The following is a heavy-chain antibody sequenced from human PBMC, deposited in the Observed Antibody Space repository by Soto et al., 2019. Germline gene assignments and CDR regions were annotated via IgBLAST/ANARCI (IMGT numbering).Heavy chain of an antibody. CDR3: AKDMSVWISFRSGAADLTKYYFDY. V-gene: IGHV3-9*01. D-gene: IGHD6-13*01. Sequence: GRSMRLSCTAAGVTCDDYAVRWVRQAPGKGLEWVSGISWNSGSIGYADSVKGRFNISRDNAKNSLYLQMNSLRAEDTALYYCAKDMSVWISFRSGAADLTKYYFDYWGQGTLVTVSS. J-gene: IGHJ4*02. CDR1: GVTCDDYA. CDR2: ISWNSGSI.